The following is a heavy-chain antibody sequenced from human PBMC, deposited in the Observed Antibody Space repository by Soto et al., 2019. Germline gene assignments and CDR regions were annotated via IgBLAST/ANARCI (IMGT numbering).Heavy chain of an antibody. CDR3: ARYRDGGYDFDS. D-gene: IGHD5-12*01. CDR2: IKQDGSVK. CDR1: GFTFNKYW. V-gene: IGHV3-7*03. J-gene: IGHJ4*02. Sequence: GGSLRLSCAASGFTFNKYWMSWVRQAPGKGLEWVAKIKQDGSVKDYVDSVKGRFTISRDNAENSLYLQMNSLRAEDTAVYYCARYRDGGYDFDSWGQGTLVTAPQ.